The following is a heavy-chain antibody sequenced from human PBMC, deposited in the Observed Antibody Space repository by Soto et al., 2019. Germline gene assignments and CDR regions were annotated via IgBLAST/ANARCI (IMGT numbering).Heavy chain of an antibody. J-gene: IGHJ6*02. CDR3: ARGEDAFFYYGLDV. V-gene: IGHV4-59*01. CDR1: GGSITSSY. CDR2: IYDTGISGYTPST. Sequence: SQTRSAACTVSGGSITSSYWSWIRRPPGKGLEWIAYIYDTGISGYTPSTSYNPSLKSRVTMSVDTSKSQFSLKLTSVTAADTAVYYCARGEDAFFYYGLDVWGQGITVTVSS.